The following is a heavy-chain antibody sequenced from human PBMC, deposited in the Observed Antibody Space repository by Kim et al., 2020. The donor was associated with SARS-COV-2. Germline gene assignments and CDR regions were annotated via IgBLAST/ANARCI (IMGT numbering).Heavy chain of an antibody. CDR3: ARGIIVVVPAATTDDAFDM. J-gene: IGHJ3*02. V-gene: IGHV4-34*01. D-gene: IGHD2-2*01. Sequence: SETLSLTCAVYGGSFSGYYWSWIRQPPGKGLEWIGEINHSGSTNYNPSLKSRVTISVDTSKNQFSLKLSSVTAADTAVYYCARGIIVVVPAATTDDAFDMWGQGTMVTVSS. CDR1: GGSFSGYY. CDR2: INHSGST.